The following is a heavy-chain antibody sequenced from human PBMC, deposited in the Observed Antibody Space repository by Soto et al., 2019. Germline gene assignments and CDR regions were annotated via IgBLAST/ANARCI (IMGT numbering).Heavy chain of an antibody. V-gene: IGHV4-39*01. Sequence: SVTLSLTSTLTCTSISSSIYYSVLIRQPPGKGLEWIGSIYYSGRTYYNPPLKRRVTISVDTSKNQFSLKLSSVTAADTAVYYCARRLYYDSSGLEGGGMDVWGQGTTVT. CDR2: IYYSGRT. D-gene: IGHD3-22*01. CDR3: ARRLYYDSSGLEGGGMDV. CDR1: CTSISSSIYY. J-gene: IGHJ6*02.